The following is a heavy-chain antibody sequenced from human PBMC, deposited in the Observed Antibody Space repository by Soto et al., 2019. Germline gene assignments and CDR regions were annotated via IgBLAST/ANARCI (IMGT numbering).Heavy chain of an antibody. CDR3: ATDRRITLAQFDY. CDR2: IKSESDGGTT. D-gene: IGHD1-20*01. J-gene: IGHJ4*02. Sequence: EVQLVESGGGLVEPGGSLRLSCAASGITLSSAWMSWVRQDPGKGLEWVARIKSESDGGTTDYTTPVKGRFTISRDDSKNTLYLQMNSLKTEDTAVYYCATDRRITLAQFDYWGQGTLVTVSS. V-gene: IGHV3-15*01. CDR1: GITLSSAW.